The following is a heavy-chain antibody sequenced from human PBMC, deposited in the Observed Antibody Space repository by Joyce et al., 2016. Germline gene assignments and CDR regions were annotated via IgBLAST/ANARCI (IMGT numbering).Heavy chain of an antibody. CDR2: ISSYNGNT. Sequence: QVELVQSGGEVTKPGASVKVSCKASGYTFTRYGISWVRQAPGQGLEWMGWISSYNGNTHYAEKVQGRVTMTTDTVTSTAYMELRSLREDDTAVYFCARDPRLLITSVMTNDGFDIWGQGTAVIVSS. CDR1: GYTFTRYG. V-gene: IGHV1-18*01. CDR3: ARDPRLLITSVMTNDGFDI. J-gene: IGHJ3*02. D-gene: IGHD1-20*01.